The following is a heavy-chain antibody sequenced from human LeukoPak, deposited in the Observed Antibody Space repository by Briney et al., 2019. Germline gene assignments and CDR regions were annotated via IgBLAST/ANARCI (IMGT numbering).Heavy chain of an antibody. CDR3: ARAEVSYCSGGSCYSTYYFDY. CDR1: GGTFSSYA. J-gene: IGHJ4*02. D-gene: IGHD2-15*01. Sequence: ASVKVSCKASGGTFSSYAISWVRQAPGQGLEWMGGIIPIFGTANYAQKFQGRVTITADESTSTAYMELSSLRSEDTGVYYCARAEVSYCSGGSCYSTYYFDYWGQGTLVTVSS. V-gene: IGHV1-69*13. CDR2: IIPIFGTA.